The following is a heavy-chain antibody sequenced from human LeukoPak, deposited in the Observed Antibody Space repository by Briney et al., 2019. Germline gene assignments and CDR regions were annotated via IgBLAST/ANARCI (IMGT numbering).Heavy chain of an antibody. V-gene: IGHV3-21*01. CDR3: ARVWSDCSYTNCYISEY. D-gene: IGHD2-2*02. Sequence: GGSLRLSCAASGFTFSSHSMNWVRQAPGERLEWVSSISSSSVFIYFADAVKGRFTISRDDAKNSLFLQMNSLRAEDTAVYYCARVWSDCSYTNCYISEYWGQGTLVTVSS. CDR1: GFTFSSHS. J-gene: IGHJ4*02. CDR2: ISSSSVFI.